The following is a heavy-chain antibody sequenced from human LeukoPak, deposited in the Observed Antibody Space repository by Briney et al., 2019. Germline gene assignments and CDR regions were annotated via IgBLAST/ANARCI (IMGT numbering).Heavy chain of an antibody. CDR1: GNYW. CDR2: ISSDGSWT. J-gene: IGHJ4*02. CDR3: AKDKDRGYSSSWYVDY. D-gene: IGHD6-13*01. V-gene: IGHV3-74*01. Sequence: GGSLRLSCAASGNYWMHWVRQVPGKGLVWVSHISSDGSWTSYADSVKGRFTISKDNAKNTVYLQMNSLRAEDTAVYYCAKDKDRGYSSSWYVDYWGQGTLVTVSS.